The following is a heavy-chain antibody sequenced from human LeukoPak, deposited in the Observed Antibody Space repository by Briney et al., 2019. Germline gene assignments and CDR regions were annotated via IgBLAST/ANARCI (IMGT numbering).Heavy chain of an antibody. Sequence: GGSLRLSCAASGFTFDDYAMHWVRQAPGKGLEWVSGISWNSGSIGYADSVRGRFTISRDNAKNSLYLQMNSLRAEDTALYYCAKAVSYDIFSSFDPWGQGTLVTVSS. V-gene: IGHV3-9*01. J-gene: IGHJ5*02. CDR2: ISWNSGSI. CDR3: AKAVSYDIFSSFDP. CDR1: GFTFDDYA. D-gene: IGHD3-9*01.